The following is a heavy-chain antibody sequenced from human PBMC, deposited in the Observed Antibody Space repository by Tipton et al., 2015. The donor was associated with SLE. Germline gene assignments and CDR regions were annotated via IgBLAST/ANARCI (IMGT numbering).Heavy chain of an antibody. CDR1: GGSISSHY. V-gene: IGHV4-59*11. D-gene: IGHD1-26*01. CDR3: ARVGSYLGLDY. Sequence: LRLSCTVSGGSISSHYWSWIRQPPGKGLEWIGYIYFTGSTNYNPSLKSRVTISVDTSKNQFSLKLSSVTAADTAVYYCARVGSYLGLDYWGQGTLVTVSS. J-gene: IGHJ4*02. CDR2: IYFTGST.